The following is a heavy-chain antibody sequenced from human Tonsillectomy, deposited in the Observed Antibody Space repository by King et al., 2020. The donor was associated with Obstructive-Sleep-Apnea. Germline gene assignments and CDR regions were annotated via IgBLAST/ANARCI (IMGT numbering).Heavy chain of an antibody. J-gene: IGHJ6*02. V-gene: IGHV4-31*03. CDR1: GGSISSGGYY. CDR3: SRYFGVATITSYYYGMDV. D-gene: IGHD5-12*01. CDR2: IYFSGST. Sequence: LQLQESGPGLVKPSQTLSLTCTVSGGSISSGGYYWSWIRQHPGKGLEWIGYIYFSGSTHYNPSLKSRLTISVDTSKNQFSLKLSSVTAADTAVYYCSRYFGVATITSYYYGMDVWGQGTTVTVSS.